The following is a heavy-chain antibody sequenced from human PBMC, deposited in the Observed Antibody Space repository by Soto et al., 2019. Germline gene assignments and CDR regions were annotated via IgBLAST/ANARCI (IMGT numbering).Heavy chain of an antibody. J-gene: IGHJ4*02. Sequence: SETLSLTCTVSGGSISSYYWSWIRQPPGKGLEWIGYIYYSGSTNYNPSLKSRVTISVDTSKNQFSLKLSSVTAADTAAYYCARTTMVRGPETLFDYWGQGTLVTVSS. CDR1: GGSISSYY. CDR3: ARTTMVRGPETLFDY. D-gene: IGHD3-10*01. CDR2: IYYSGST. V-gene: IGHV4-59*01.